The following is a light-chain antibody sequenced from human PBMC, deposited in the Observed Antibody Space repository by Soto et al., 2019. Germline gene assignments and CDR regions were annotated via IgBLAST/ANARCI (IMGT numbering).Light chain of an antibody. Sequence: IVLTQSPGPLSLSPRETATLSCRASQSVSSYLAWYQQKPGQAPRLLIYGASTRATGIPDRFSGSGSGTEFTLTISSLQSEDFAVYFCQQYNNWPLTCGGG. CDR1: QSVSSY. J-gene: IGKJ4*01. CDR3: QQYNNWPLT. V-gene: IGKV3-15*01. CDR2: GAS.